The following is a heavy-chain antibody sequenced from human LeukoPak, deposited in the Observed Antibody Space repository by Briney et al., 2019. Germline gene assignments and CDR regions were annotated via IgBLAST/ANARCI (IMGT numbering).Heavy chain of an antibody. CDR2: IYYSGST. Sequence: PSETLSLTCTVSGGSISSSSYYWGWIRQPPGKGLEWIGKIYYSGSTYYNPSLKSRVTISVDTSKKQFSLKLTSVTAAETAVYYCATVTTYFDYWGQGTLVTVSS. CDR3: ATVTTYFDY. D-gene: IGHD4-17*01. CDR1: GGSISSSSYY. V-gene: IGHV4-39*01. J-gene: IGHJ4*02.